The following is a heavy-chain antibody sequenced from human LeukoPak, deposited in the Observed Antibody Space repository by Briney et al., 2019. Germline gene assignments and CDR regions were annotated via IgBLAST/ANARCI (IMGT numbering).Heavy chain of an antibody. CDR1: GFTFSSYA. D-gene: IGHD6-19*01. V-gene: IGHV3-23*01. Sequence: GGSLRLSCAASGFTFSSYAMSWVRQAPGKGLEWVSVITISGGTTYHADSVKGRFTISRDNSKNTLYLQMNSLRAEDTAVYYCAKELGGSSGWVRLGNWGQGTLVTVSS. J-gene: IGHJ4*02. CDR3: AKELGGSSGWVRLGN. CDR2: ITISGGTT.